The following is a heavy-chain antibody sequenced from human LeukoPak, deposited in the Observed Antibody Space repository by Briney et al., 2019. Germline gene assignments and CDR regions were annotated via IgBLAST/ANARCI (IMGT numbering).Heavy chain of an antibody. CDR3: ARRFGVVDYYYYMDV. D-gene: IGHD3-3*01. V-gene: IGHV3-7*01. Sequence: GGSLRLSCAASGFTFSSYGMSWVRQAPGKGLEWVANIKQDGSEKYYVDSVKGRFTISRDNAKNSLYLQMNSLRAEDTAVYYCARRFGVVDYYYYMDVWGKGTTVTVSS. J-gene: IGHJ6*03. CDR1: GFTFSSYG. CDR2: IKQDGSEK.